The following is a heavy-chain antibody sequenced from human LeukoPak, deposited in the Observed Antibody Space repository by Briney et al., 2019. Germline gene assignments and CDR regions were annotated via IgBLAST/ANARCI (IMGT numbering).Heavy chain of an antibody. CDR2: INTDGNII. D-gene: IGHD3-16*02. Sequence: AGGSLRLSCAASGFTFNSYWMHWVRQAPGKGLVWVSRINTDGNIIDYADSVKGRFTISGDNSKNTLYLQMNSLRAEDTAVYYCAKPPITFGGVIGNAFDIWGQGTMVTVSS. CDR1: GFTFNSYW. V-gene: IGHV3-74*01. CDR3: AKPPITFGGVIGNAFDI. J-gene: IGHJ3*02.